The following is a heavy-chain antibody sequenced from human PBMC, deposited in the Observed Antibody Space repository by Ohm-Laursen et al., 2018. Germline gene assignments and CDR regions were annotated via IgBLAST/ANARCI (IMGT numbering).Heavy chain of an antibody. V-gene: IGHV4-59*01. CDR2: IYYSGTT. J-gene: IGHJ4*02. CDR1: GFTFSDYY. CDR3: ARFDTQKGYYFDY. Sequence: LRLSCTASGFTFSDYYMSWIRQAPGKGLEWIGYIYYSGTTKYNPSLKSRVTISVDTSKNQFSLKVSSVTAADTAVYYCARFDTQKGYYFDYWGQGILVTVSS. D-gene: IGHD3-9*01.